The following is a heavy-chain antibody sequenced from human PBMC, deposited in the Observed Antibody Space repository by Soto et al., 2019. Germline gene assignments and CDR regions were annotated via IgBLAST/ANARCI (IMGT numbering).Heavy chain of an antibody. Sequence: EVQLLESGGGLVQPGGSLRLSCTASEFTFSNYAMSWVRQAPGKGLEWVSAISASGAATYYVDSVKGRFTISRDNSKNTLYVRMNSLRAEDTAVYYCGKDLTGKGGWGQGTLVTVSS. CDR3: GKDLTGKGG. CDR2: ISASGAAT. V-gene: IGHV3-23*01. D-gene: IGHD1-20*01. CDR1: EFTFSNYA. J-gene: IGHJ4*02.